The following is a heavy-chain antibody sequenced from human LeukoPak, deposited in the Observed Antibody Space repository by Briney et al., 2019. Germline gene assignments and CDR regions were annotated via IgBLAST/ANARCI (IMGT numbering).Heavy chain of an antibody. CDR2: ISYDGSNK. D-gene: IGHD2-15*01. V-gene: IGHV3-30*18. CDR1: GFTFSSYG. Sequence: PGGSLRLSCAASGFTFSSYGMHWVRQAPGKGLEWVAVISYDGSNKYYADSVKGRFTISRDNSKNTLYLQMNSLRAEDTAVYYCAKTCGGSCFDYWGQGTLVTVSS. CDR3: AKTCGGSCFDY. J-gene: IGHJ4*02.